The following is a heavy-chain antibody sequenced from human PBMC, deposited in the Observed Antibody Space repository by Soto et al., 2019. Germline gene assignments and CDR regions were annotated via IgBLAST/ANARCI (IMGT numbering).Heavy chain of an antibody. D-gene: IGHD6-19*01. CDR1: GFTFSSYS. V-gene: IGHV3-21*01. CDR3: ARDQGIAVAGGKDY. CDR2: ISSSSSYI. J-gene: IGHJ4*02. Sequence: EVQLVESGGGLVKPGGSLRLSCAASGFTFSSYSMNWVRQAPGKGLEWVSSISSSSSYIYYADSVKGRFTISRDNAKNSLYLQMNSLRAEDTAVYYCARDQGIAVAGGKDYWGQGTLVTVSS.